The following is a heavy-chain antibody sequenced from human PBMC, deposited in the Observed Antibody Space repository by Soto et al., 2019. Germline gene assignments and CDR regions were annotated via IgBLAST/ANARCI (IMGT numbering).Heavy chain of an antibody. J-gene: IGHJ6*03. D-gene: IGHD6-13*01. Sequence: EAQLVVSGGGLVQPGGSLRHSCAASGFTFSNYEMHWVRQAPGKGLEYVSGISNNGAHTDYAKSVKGRFTIYRDNSENTLYLQMGSLRAEDMALYYCARRGYGSRWPNVYMDVWGKGTTVTVSS. CDR1: GFTFSNYE. CDR3: ARRGYGSRWPNVYMDV. CDR2: ISNNGAHT. V-gene: IGHV3-64*01.